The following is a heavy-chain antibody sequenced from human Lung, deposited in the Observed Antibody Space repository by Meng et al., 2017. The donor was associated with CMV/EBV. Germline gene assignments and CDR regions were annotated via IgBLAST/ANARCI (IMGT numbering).Heavy chain of an antibody. CDR1: GFIVSSNY. CDR3: ARMPKWLGAHFDY. Sequence: GESXKISCAASGFIVSSNYMSWVRQAPGKGLEWVSVIYSGGSTYYADYVKGRFTISRDNSKNTLYLQMNSLRAEDTAVYYCARMPKWLGAHFDYWGQESLVTVSS. D-gene: IGHD6-19*01. CDR2: IYSGGST. J-gene: IGHJ4*02. V-gene: IGHV3-66*02.